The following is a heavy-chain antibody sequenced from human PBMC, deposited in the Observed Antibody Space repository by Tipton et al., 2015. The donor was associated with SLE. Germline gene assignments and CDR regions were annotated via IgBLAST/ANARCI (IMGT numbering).Heavy chain of an antibody. V-gene: IGHV4-59*08. Sequence: GLVKPSETLSLTCTVSGGSISSYYWSWIRQPPGKGLEWIGYIYYSGSTNYNPSLKSRVTISVDTSKNQFSLKLSSVTAADTAVYYCVCKKPTFIGPGVFDPWGQGTLVTVSS. CDR3: VCKKPTFIGPGVFDP. D-gene: IGHD7-27*01. CDR2: IYYSGST. J-gene: IGHJ5*02. CDR1: GGSISSYY.